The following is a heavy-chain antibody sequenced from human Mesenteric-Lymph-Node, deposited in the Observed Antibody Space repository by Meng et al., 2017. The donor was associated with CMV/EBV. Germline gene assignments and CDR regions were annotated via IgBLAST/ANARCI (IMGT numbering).Heavy chain of an antibody. CDR1: GFTFSSYS. V-gene: IGHV3-21*01. J-gene: IGHJ4*02. Sequence: GGSLRLSCAASGFTFSSYSMNWVRQAPGKGLEWVSSISSSSSYIYYADSVKGRFTISRDNAKNSLYLQMNSLRAEDTAVYYCAYSSSSGPYGGFDYWGQGTLVTVSS. CDR2: ISSSSSYI. CDR3: AYSSSSGPYGGFDY. D-gene: IGHD6-6*01.